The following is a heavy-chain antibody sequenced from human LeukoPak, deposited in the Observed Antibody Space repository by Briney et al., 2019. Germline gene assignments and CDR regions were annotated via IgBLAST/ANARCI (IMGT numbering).Heavy chain of an antibody. V-gene: IGHV3-74*01. D-gene: IGHD3-16*01. CDR2: ISTDGSSA. Sequence: PGGPLRLSCAASGFTFSSYWMHWVRQAPGKGLVWVSRISTDGSSAIYADSVKGRFTISRDNAKNTLYLQMNSLRAEDTAVYYCARVNVCPRCHFDYWGQGTLVTVSS. J-gene: IGHJ4*02. CDR1: GFTFSSYW. CDR3: ARVNVCPRCHFDY.